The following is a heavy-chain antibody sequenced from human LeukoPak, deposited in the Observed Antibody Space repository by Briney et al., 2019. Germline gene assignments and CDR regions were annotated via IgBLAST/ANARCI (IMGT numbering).Heavy chain of an antibody. V-gene: IGHV3-21*01. CDR1: GFTSSSYS. CDR2: ISSSSSYI. J-gene: IGHJ6*04. D-gene: IGHD2-2*01. Sequence: GGSLLLSCAASGFTSSSYSMNWVRQAPGKGLEWVSSISSSSSYIYYADSVKGRFTISRDNAKNSLYLQMNSLRAEDTAVYYCARESVVVPAANYYGMDVWGKGTTVTVSS. CDR3: ARESVVVPAANYYGMDV.